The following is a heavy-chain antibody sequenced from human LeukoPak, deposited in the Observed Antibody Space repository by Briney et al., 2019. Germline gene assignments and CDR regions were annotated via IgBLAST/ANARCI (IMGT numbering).Heavy chain of an antibody. V-gene: IGHV3-23*01. Sequence: PGGSLRLSCAASGFTFSSYAMSWVRQAPGKGLEWVSVISASGGSTYYADSVKGRLTISRDNSKNTLHLQMNSLRAEDTAVYYCAKDTYAGKAYYFDYWGQGILVTVSS. CDR3: AKDTYAGKAYYFDY. J-gene: IGHJ4*02. CDR1: GFTFSSYA. CDR2: ISASGGST. D-gene: IGHD4-23*01.